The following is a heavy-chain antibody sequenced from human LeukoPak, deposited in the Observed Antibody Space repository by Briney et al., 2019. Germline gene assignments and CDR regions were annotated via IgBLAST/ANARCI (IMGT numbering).Heavy chain of an antibody. J-gene: IGHJ4*02. CDR1: GYTFNNYG. CDR3: ARDEKRYCSGGSCPAYFDY. V-gene: IGHV1-18*01. Sequence: ASVKVSCKASGYTFNNYGISWLRQAPGQGLEWMAWISAYNGNTNYALKLRGRVTVTTDTSTSTAYMELRSLRSDDTAVYYCARDEKRYCSGGSCPAYFDYWGQGTLVTVSS. D-gene: IGHD2-15*01. CDR2: ISAYNGNT.